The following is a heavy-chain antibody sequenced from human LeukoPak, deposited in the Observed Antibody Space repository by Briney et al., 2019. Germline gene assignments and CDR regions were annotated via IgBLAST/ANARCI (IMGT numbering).Heavy chain of an antibody. J-gene: IGHJ5*02. Sequence: GGSLRLSCAASGFTFTDYYMSWIRQAPGKGLEWVSYISSSGRTKYYADSVKGRFTISRDNAKNSLYLQMNSLRAEDTAVYYCARVRYQLHYHWFDPWGQGTLVTVSS. CDR1: GFTFTDYY. D-gene: IGHD2-2*01. CDR2: ISSSGRTK. V-gene: IGHV3-11*01. CDR3: ARVRYQLHYHWFDP.